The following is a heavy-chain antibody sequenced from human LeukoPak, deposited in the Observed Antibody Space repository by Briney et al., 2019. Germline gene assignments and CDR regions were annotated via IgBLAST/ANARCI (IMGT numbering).Heavy chain of an antibody. J-gene: IGHJ4*02. CDR1: GYSFTSYW. CDR2: IDPSDSYT. V-gene: IGHV5-10-1*01. CDR3: ARLRGHSSETYYFDY. Sequence: GESLKISCKGSGYSFTSYWISWVRQMPGKGLEWMGRIDPSDSYTNYSPSFQGRVTISADKSISTAYLQWSSLQASDTAMYFCARLRGHSSETYYFDYWGQGTLVTVSS. D-gene: IGHD3-10*01.